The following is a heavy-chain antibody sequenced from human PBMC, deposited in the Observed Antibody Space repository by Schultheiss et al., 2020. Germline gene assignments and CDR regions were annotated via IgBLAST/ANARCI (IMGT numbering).Heavy chain of an antibody. J-gene: IGHJ1*01. CDR1: GGSISSYY. Sequence: SETLSLTCTVSGGSISSYYWSWIRQPPGKGLEWIGYIYYSGSTNYNPSLKSRVTISVDTSKNQFSLKLSSVTAADTAVYYCARGGSIAARKVFQHWGQGTRVTVSS. D-gene: IGHD6-6*01. CDR3: ARGGSIAARKVFQH. V-gene: IGHV4-59*12. CDR2: IYYSGST.